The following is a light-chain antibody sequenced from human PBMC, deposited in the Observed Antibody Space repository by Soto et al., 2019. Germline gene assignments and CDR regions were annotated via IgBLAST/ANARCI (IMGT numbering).Light chain of an antibody. J-gene: IGKJ2*01. CDR3: QQYDNLPYT. CDR2: DAS. Sequence: DIQMTQSPSSLSASVGDRVTITRQASQDISNYLNWYQQKPGKAPKLLIYDASNLETGVPSRFSGRGSGTDFTFTISSXQPEDIATYYCQQYDNLPYTFGQGTKVDIK. CDR1: QDISNY. V-gene: IGKV1-33*01.